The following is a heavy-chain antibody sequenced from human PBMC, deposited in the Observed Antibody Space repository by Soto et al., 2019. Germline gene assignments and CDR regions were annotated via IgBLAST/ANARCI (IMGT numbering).Heavy chain of an antibody. D-gene: IGHD1-7*01. V-gene: IGHV3-30-3*01. CDR3: ARGPRGTKYFDL. J-gene: IGHJ2*01. Sequence: QVHLVESGGGVVQPGRSLSLSCAASGFTFNNYPMHWVRQAPGKGLEWVAVISYDGSNKYYAESVKGRFTISRDNSKNTLYLQMNSLRAEDTAVYYCARGPRGTKYFDLWGRGTLVTVSS. CDR2: ISYDGSNK. CDR1: GFTFNNYP.